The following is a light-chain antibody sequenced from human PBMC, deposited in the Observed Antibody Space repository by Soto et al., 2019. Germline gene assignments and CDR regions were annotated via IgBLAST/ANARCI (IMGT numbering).Light chain of an antibody. CDR2: AAS. V-gene: IGKV1-39*01. CDR3: QQSYSSPLT. Sequence: DIPMTQSPSSLSASVGDGVTITCRASQNISNYLNWYQQKPGKAPKLLIYAASSLQSGVPSRFSGSGSGTDFTLSISSLQPEDFAIYYCQQSYSSPLTFGPGTKVDIK. CDR1: QNISNY. J-gene: IGKJ3*01.